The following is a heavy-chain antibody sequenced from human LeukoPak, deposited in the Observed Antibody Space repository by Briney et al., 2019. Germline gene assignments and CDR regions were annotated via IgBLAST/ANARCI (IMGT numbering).Heavy chain of an antibody. CDR2: ISSSSSTI. CDR1: GFTFSSYS. Sequence: GGSLRLSCAASGFTFSSYSMNWVRQAPGKGLEWVSYISSSSSTIYYADSVKGRFTISRDNAKNSLYLQMNSLRAEDTAVYYCARGRDDFWSGRYAFDIWGQGTMVTVSS. CDR3: ARGRDDFWSGRYAFDI. J-gene: IGHJ3*02. D-gene: IGHD3-3*01. V-gene: IGHV3-48*01.